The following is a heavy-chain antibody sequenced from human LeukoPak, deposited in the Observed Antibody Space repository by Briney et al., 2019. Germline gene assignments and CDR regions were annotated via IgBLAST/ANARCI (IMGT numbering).Heavy chain of an antibody. J-gene: IGHJ6*03. CDR1: GFTFSTYR. Sequence: GGSLRLSCVASGFTFSTYRLNWVRQATGKGLEWVSSISRSSDYMYYANSVKGRFTISRDNAKNSLYLQMNSLRAEDTAVYYCARADCGGDCPPYYYYMDVWGKGTTVTVAS. CDR3: ARADCGGDCPPYYYYMDV. V-gene: IGHV3-21*01. CDR2: ISRSSDYM. D-gene: IGHD2-21*01.